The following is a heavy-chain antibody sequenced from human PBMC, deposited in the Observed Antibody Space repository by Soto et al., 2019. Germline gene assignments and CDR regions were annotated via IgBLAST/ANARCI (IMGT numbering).Heavy chain of an antibody. D-gene: IGHD3-22*01. CDR2: IYPGDSDT. Sequence: GESLKISCKASGYSFSTYFIGWVRQMPGKGLEWMGFIYPGDSDTRYSPSFQGQVTISADNSITTAYLQWSSLKASDTAIYYCARHAPISSDYYYGLDVWGQGTTVTASS. J-gene: IGHJ6*02. CDR3: ARHAPISSDYYYGLDV. CDR1: GYSFSTYF. V-gene: IGHV5-51*01.